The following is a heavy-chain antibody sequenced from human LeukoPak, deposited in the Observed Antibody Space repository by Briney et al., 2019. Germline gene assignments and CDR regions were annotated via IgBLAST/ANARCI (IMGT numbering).Heavy chain of an antibody. D-gene: IGHD3-9*01. CDR1: NGSISSYY. V-gene: IGHV4-4*07. CDR3: ARGKRHYDILTGYSRYYFDY. Sequence: SETLSLTCTVSNGSISSYYWSWIRQPAGKGLEWIGRIYTSGSTNYNPSLTSRVTMSVDTSENQFSLKLSSVTAADTAVYYCARGKRHYDILTGYSRYYFDYWGQGTLVTVSS. J-gene: IGHJ4*02. CDR2: IYTSGST.